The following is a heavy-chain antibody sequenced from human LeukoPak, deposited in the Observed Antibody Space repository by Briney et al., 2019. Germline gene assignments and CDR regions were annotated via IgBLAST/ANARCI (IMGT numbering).Heavy chain of an antibody. V-gene: IGHV3-11*01. D-gene: IGHD3-10*01. CDR2: ISSSGSTI. CDR1: GFTFSDYY. Sequence: KPGGSLRLSCAAPGFTFSDYYMSWIRQAPGKGLEWVSYISSSGSTIYYADSVKGRFTISRDNAKNSLYLQMNSLRGEDTAVYYCARGVVRDYASDNWGQGTPVTVSS. CDR3: ARGVVRDYASDN. J-gene: IGHJ4*02.